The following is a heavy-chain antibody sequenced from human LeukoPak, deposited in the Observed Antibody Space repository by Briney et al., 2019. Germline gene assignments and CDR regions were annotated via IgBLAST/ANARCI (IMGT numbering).Heavy chain of an antibody. J-gene: IGHJ6*03. CDR3: ARGRVSSSTWYSTYYYFFYMDF. CDR2: VDHTGST. D-gene: IGHD4-11*01. Sequence: MLSETLSLTCTVSDDSITMYYWTWIRQPPGKGLEWIGYVDHTGSTKFNPSLNGRVSISRDTSNNFFSLRLRSVTAADTAVYFCARGRVSSSTWYSTYYYFFYMDFWGKGTTVTVSS. V-gene: IGHV4-59*01. CDR1: DDSITMYY.